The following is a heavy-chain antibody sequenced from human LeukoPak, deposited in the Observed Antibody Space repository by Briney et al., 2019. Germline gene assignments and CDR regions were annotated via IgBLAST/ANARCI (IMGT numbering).Heavy chain of an antibody. Sequence: ASVTVSCKASGYTLTEYYMHWVRQAPGQGVEWMGWINPNSGGTNYTQKFQGRVTMTRDTSISTAYMELSRLRSDDTAVYYCARIFDWGQGTLVTVSS. V-gene: IGHV1-2*02. CDR3: ARIFD. J-gene: IGHJ4*02. CDR1: GYTLTEYY. CDR2: INPNSGGT. D-gene: IGHD3-3*01.